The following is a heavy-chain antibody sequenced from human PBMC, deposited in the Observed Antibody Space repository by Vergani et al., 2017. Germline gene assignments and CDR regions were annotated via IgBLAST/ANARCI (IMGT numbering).Heavy chain of an antibody. CDR1: GGSISSGGYY. Sequence: QVQLQESGPGLVKPSQTLSLTCTVSGGSISSGGYYWSWVRQHPGKGLEWIGYIYYSGSTYYNPSPKSRVTISVDTSKNQFSLKLSSVTAADTAVYYCARGGTTVAAKTIWYFDLWGRGTLVTVSS. J-gene: IGHJ2*01. V-gene: IGHV4-31*03. D-gene: IGHD2-15*01. CDR3: ARGGTTVAAKTIWYFDL. CDR2: IYYSGST.